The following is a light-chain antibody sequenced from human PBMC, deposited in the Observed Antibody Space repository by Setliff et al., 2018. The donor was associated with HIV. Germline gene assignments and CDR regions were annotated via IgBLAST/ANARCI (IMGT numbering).Light chain of an antibody. V-gene: IGLV2-14*01. J-gene: IGLJ1*01. CDR3: SSDAITNTLP. CDR1: SSDVGGYNY. Sequence: QSVLTQPASVSGSPGQSITTACTGTSSDVGGYNYVPWYQQYPGKAPRLIIYGVRNRPSGVSNRFSGSTSGNTASLTISGLQAEDEADYYCSSDAITNTLPFGTGTKVTVL. CDR2: GVR.